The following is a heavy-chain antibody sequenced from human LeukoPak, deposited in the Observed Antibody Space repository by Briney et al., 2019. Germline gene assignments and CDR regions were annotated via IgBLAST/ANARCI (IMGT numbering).Heavy chain of an antibody. CDR1: GFTFSSYS. J-gene: IGHJ4*02. CDR2: ISGSGGST. Sequence: GGSLRLSCAASGFTFSSYSMSWVRQAPGKGLEWVSAISGSGGSTCYADSVKGRFTISRDNSKNTLYLQMNSLRAEDTAVYYCAKTAYYYDSRAYYFDYWGQGTLVTVSS. V-gene: IGHV3-23*01. D-gene: IGHD3-22*01. CDR3: AKTAYYYDSRAYYFDY.